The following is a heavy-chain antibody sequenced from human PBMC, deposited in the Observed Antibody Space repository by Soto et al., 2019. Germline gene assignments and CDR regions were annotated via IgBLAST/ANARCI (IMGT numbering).Heavy chain of an antibody. CDR1: GYAFTIYG. V-gene: IGHV1-18*01. Sequence: ASVNVSCKAAGYAFTIYGISWVRQAPGQGLEWMGWISAYNGNTNYAQKLQGRVTMTTDTSTSTAYMELRSLRSDDTAVYYCARLAGTAGDAFDIWGQGTMVTVSS. CDR2: ISAYNGNT. D-gene: IGHD6-19*01. J-gene: IGHJ3*02. CDR3: ARLAGTAGDAFDI.